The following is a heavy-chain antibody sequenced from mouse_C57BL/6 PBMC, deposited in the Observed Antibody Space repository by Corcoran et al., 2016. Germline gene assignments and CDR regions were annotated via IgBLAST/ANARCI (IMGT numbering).Heavy chain of an antibody. CDR2: INPNNGGT. V-gene: IGHV1-18*01. J-gene: IGHJ1*03. CDR3: ASRYYGSRYWYFDV. D-gene: IGHD1-1*01. CDR1: GYTFTDYN. Sequence: EVQLQQSGPELVKPGASVKIPCKASGYTFTDYNMDWVKQSHGKSLEWIGDINPNNGGTIYNQKFKGKATLTVDKSSSTAYMELRSLTSEDTAVYYCASRYYGSRYWYFDVWGTGTTVTVSS.